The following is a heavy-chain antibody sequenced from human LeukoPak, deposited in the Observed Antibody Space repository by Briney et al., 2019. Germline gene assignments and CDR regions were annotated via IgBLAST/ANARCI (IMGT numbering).Heavy chain of an antibody. Sequence: PGGSLRLSCAASGFTFSSYSMNWVRQAPGKGLEWVSSISSSSSYIYYADSVKGRFTISRDNAKNSLYLQMNSLRAEDTAVYYCGRDPPYCGGDCYLDYWGQGTLVTVSS. V-gene: IGHV3-21*01. CDR3: GRDPPYCGGDCYLDY. CDR1: GFTFSSYS. D-gene: IGHD2-21*02. J-gene: IGHJ4*02. CDR2: ISSSSSYI.